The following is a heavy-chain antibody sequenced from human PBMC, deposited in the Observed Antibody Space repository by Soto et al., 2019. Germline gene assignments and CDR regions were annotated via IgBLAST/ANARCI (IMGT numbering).Heavy chain of an antibody. Sequence: GGSLRLPCAASGGISSSCVMHWVRQAPGKGQEWVAFISFDGSNKYDADSVKGRFTISRDNSQNTLYLRMNSLRTEDTAVYYCATWLNSSSIFGVLTETIDSSCPEILGTGST. CDR2: ISFDGSNK. CDR3: ATWLNSSSIFGVLTETIDS. CDR1: GGISSSCV. D-gene: IGHD3-3*01. V-gene: IGHV3-30*01. J-gene: IGHJ5*01.